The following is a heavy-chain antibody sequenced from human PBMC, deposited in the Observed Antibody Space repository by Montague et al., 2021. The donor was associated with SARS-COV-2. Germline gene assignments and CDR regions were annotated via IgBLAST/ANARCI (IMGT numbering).Heavy chain of an antibody. Sequence: SLRLSCAGSGFSFSNYVVSWVRQAPGKGLEWVSSLSHGGDTAYYADSVKGRFTISRDNSKSTLYLQMNSLRAEDTAVYYCARDHYDILTGYYYWGQGTLVTVSS. V-gene: IGHV3-23*01. CDR1: GFSFSNYV. D-gene: IGHD3-9*01. CDR2: LSHGGDTA. CDR3: ARDHYDILTGYYY. J-gene: IGHJ4*02.